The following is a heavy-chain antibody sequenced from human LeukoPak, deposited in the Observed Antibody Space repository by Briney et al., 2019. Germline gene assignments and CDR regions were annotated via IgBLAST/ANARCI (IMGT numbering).Heavy chain of an antibody. CDR3: ARAPKGPMVRGVVDY. CDR1: GGSISSSSYY. CDR2: INHSGST. V-gene: IGHV4-39*07. J-gene: IGHJ4*02. Sequence: SETLSLTCTVSGGSISSSSYYWSWIRQPPGKGLEWIGEINHSGSTNYNPSLKSRVTISVDTSKNQFSLKLSSATAADTAVYYCARAPKGPMVRGVVDYWGQGTLVTVSS. D-gene: IGHD3-10*01.